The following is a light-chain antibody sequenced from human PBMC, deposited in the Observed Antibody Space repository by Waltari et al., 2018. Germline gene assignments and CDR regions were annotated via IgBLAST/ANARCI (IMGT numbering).Light chain of an antibody. CDR2: GAS. V-gene: IGKV3-20*01. Sequence: EIMLTQSPGTLSLCPGERATLSCRASQSISKYLAWYQQKPGQAPRLLIYGASSRATGIPDRFSGSGYETDFSLTISRLEPQDFAVYYCQHYVRLPATFGQGTKVEIK. CDR3: QHYVRLPAT. CDR1: QSISKY. J-gene: IGKJ1*01.